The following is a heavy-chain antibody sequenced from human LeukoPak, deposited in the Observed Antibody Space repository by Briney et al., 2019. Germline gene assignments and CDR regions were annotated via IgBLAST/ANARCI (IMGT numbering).Heavy chain of an antibody. V-gene: IGHV4-34*01. Sequence: SETLSLTCAVYGGSFSGYYWSWIRQPPGKGLEWIGEIKHSGSTNYNPSLKSRVTISVDTSKNQFSLKLSSVTAADTAVYYCARRSIYGDFPFDYWGQGTLVTVSS. J-gene: IGHJ4*02. CDR3: ARRSIYGDFPFDY. CDR2: IKHSGST. CDR1: GGSFSGYY. D-gene: IGHD4-17*01.